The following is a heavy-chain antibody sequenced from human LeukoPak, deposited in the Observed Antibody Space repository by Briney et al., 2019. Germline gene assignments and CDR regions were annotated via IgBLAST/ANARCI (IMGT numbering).Heavy chain of an antibody. J-gene: IGHJ6*02. D-gene: IGHD5-12*01. CDR3: ARGLTQTWLRLYYYYGMDV. CDR2: MNTKSGKT. Sequence: VASVTVSCKASGYTFTSYDINWVRQATGQGLEWVGWMNTKSGKTGYAQKFQGRVTMTRNTSISTAYMELSSLRSEDTAVYYCARGLTQTWLRLYYYYGMDVWGQGTTVTVSS. V-gene: IGHV1-8*01. CDR1: GYTFTSYD.